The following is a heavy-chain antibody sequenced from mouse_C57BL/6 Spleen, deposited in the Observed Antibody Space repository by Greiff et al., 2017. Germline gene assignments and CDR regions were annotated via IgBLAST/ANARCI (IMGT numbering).Heavy chain of an antibody. CDR1: GYTFTSYG. CDR2: IYPRSGNT. CDR3: ARGENYFDY. V-gene: IGHV1-81*01. J-gene: IGHJ2*01. Sequence: QVQLKQSGAELARPGASVKLSCKASGYTFTSYGISWVKQRTGQGLEWIGEIYPRSGNTYYNEKFKGKATLTADKSSRTAYMALRSLTSEDSAVYFCARGENYFDYWGQGTTLTVSS.